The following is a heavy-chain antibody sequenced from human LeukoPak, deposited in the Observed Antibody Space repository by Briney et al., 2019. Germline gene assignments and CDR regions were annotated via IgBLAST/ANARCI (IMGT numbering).Heavy chain of an antibody. D-gene: IGHD6-19*01. CDR2: VNYSGST. V-gene: IGHV4-34*01. CDR1: GGSFTGYY. J-gene: IGHJ1*01. CDR3: ARGLEEWLERGYFQY. Sequence: SETLSLTCAVYGGSFTGYYWSWIRQPPGKGLDWIGEVNYSGSTNYNASLKSRVTISVDTSKDQFSLKLNSETAADTAVYYCARGLEEWLERGYFQYWGQGTLVTVSS.